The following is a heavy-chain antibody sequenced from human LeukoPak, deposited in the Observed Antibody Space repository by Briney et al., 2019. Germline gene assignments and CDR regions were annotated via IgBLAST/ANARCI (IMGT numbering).Heavy chain of an antibody. V-gene: IGHV4-4*02. Sequence: SETLSLTCAVSGGSISSSNWWSWVRQPPGKGLEWIGEIYHSGSTNYNPSLKSRVTISVDKSKNQFSLKLSSVTAADTAVYFCARVQRGGNYYHSLVYFDYWGQGTLVTVSS. CDR1: GGSISSSNW. CDR2: IYHSGST. D-gene: IGHD3-22*01. CDR3: ARVQRGGNYYHSLVYFDY. J-gene: IGHJ4*02.